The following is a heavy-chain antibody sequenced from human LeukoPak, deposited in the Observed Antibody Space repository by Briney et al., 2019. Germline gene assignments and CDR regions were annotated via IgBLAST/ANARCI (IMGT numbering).Heavy chain of an antibody. Sequence: GASVKVSCKASGGTFSSYAISWVRQAPGQGLEWMGRIIPIFGTANYAQKFQGRVTITTDESTSTAYMELSSLRSEDTAVYYCARGRYCSGGSCYSSPYYFDYWGQGTLVTVSS. CDR2: IIPIFGTA. D-gene: IGHD2-15*01. J-gene: IGHJ4*02. CDR3: ARGRYCSGGSCYSSPYYFDY. CDR1: GGTFSSYA. V-gene: IGHV1-69*05.